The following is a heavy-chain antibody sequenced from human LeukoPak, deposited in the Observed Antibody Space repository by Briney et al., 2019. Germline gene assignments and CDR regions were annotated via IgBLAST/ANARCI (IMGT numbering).Heavy chain of an antibody. V-gene: IGHV1-46*02. Sequence: ASVKVSCKASPYTFNKYYIHWVRQAPGQGLEWMGVINPSGRSASYAQRFQGRVTMTRDTSACTVYMDLSSLTSDDTAVYYCARDSVELERRNWFDPWGQGTLVTVSS. J-gene: IGHJ5*02. CDR3: ARDSVELERRNWFDP. CDR2: INPSGRSA. D-gene: IGHD1-1*01. CDR1: PYTFNKYY.